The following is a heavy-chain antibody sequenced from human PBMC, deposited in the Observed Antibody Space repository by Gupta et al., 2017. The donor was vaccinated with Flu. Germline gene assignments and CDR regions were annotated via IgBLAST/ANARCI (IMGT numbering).Heavy chain of an antibody. Sequence: QLQLQESGPGLVKPSETLSLTCTVSGGSISSSSYYWGWIRQPPGKGLEWIGSIYYSGSTYYNPALKSRVTISVDTSKNQFSLKLSSVIAADTAVYYCARHTDGGSYRAWGDWGQGTLVTVSS. D-gene: IGHD1-26*01. CDR1: GGSISSSSYY. CDR3: ARHTDGGSYRAWGD. J-gene: IGHJ4*02. V-gene: IGHV4-39*01. CDR2: IYYSGST.